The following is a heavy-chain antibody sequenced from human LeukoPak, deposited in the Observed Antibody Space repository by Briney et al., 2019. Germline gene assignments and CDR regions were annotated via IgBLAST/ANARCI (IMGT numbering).Heavy chain of an antibody. CDR2: IYSGGYT. D-gene: IGHD3-3*01. CDR1: GFTVNNNY. CDR3: AKVFGILDY. J-gene: IGHJ4*02. V-gene: IGHV3-53*01. Sequence: PGGSLRLSCAASGFTVNNNYMSWVRQAPGRGLEWVSVIYSGGYTYYAGSVKGRFTISRDNSKNTLYLQMNSLRAEDTAVYYCAKVFGILDYWGQGTLVTVSS.